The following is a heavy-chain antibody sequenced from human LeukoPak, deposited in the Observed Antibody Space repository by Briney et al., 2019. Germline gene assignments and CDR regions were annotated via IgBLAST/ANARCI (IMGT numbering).Heavy chain of an antibody. V-gene: IGHV3-23*01. CDR2: ISGSGSA. J-gene: IGHJ4*02. CDR3: ARGITAFGVPGATYYFDY. D-gene: IGHD3-3*01. CDR1: GFTFSNFA. Sequence: GGSLRLSCTASGFTFSNFAMNWVRQTPGKGLEWVSVISGSGSAYYADSVRGRFTVSRDNSKHTMSLQMNTLRAEDTAVYYCARGITAFGVPGATYYFDYWGQGTLVTVSS.